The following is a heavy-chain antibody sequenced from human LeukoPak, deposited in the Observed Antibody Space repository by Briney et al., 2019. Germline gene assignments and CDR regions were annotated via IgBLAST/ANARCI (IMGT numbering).Heavy chain of an antibody. D-gene: IGHD3-10*01. CDR1: GYTFTSYG. CDR2: INPSGGST. Sequence: ASVKVSCKASGYTFTSYGISWVRQAPGQGLEWMGIINPSGGSTSYAQKFQGRVTMTRDMSTSTVYMELSSLRSEDTAVYYCARDYGSGSYYGPAFDIWGQGTMVTVSS. J-gene: IGHJ3*02. V-gene: IGHV1-46*01. CDR3: ARDYGSGSYYGPAFDI.